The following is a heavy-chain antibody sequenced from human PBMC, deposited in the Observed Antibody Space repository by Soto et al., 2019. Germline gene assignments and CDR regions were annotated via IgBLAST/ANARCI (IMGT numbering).Heavy chain of an antibody. CDR1: GYTFTSYG. V-gene: IGHV1-18*04. J-gene: IGHJ4*02. CDR2: VSADNGDT. CDR3: ARGSSFAALDY. D-gene: IGHD2-15*01. Sequence: QVQLVQSGAEVKQPGASVKVSCKASGYTFTSYGVSWVRQAPGQGLELMGWVSADNGDTKYSQKFHGSVTMNRDSAMSLADMNLWGMRSDDTAVYCSARGSSFAALDYRGQRSLVTVSS.